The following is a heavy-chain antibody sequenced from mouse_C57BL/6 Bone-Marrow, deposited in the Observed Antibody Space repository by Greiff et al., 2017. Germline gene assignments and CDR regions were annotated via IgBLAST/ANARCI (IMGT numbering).Heavy chain of an antibody. Sequence: EVKLVESGGGLVKPGGSLKLSCAASGFTFSDYGMHWVRQAPEKGLEWVAYISSGSSTIYYADTVKGRFTISRDNAKNTLFLQMTSLRSEDTAMYYCARAAQAYYYAMDYCGQGTSVTVSS. CDR2: ISSGSSTI. CDR3: ARAAQAYYYAMDY. CDR1: GFTFSDYG. V-gene: IGHV5-17*01. J-gene: IGHJ4*01. D-gene: IGHD3-2*02.